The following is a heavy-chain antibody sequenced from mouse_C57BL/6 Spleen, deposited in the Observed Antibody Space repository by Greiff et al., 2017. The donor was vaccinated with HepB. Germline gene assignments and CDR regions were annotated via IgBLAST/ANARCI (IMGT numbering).Heavy chain of an antibody. V-gene: IGHV3-8*01. CDR1: GYSITSDY. D-gene: IGHD4-1*01. CDR3: ARSGELGSSFAY. J-gene: IGHJ3*01. CDR2: ISYSGST. Sequence: EVKLMESGPGLVKPSQTLSLTCSVTGYSITSDYLNWIRKFPGNKLEYMGYISYSGSTYYNPSLKSRISITRDTSKNQYYLQFNSVTTEDTATYYCARSGELGSSFAYWGQGTLVTVSA.